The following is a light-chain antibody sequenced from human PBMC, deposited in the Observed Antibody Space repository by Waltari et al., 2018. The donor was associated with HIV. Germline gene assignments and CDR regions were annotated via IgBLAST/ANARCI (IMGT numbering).Light chain of an antibody. CDR2: DAS. V-gene: IGKV1-13*02. CDR1: QGITNA. Sequence: AIQLTQSPSSLSASVGDRVTITCRTSQGITNAIAWYQQRPGKPPKLLIYDASNLDSGDPSRFSGSGSGTDFTLTISSLQPEDFATYYCQQFQTFPLTFGGGTNIEIK. J-gene: IGKJ4*01. CDR3: QQFQTFPLT.